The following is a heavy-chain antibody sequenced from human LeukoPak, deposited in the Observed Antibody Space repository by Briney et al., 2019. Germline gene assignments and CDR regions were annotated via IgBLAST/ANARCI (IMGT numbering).Heavy chain of an antibody. CDR3: AREGEGGYYFDY. CDR1: GGSFSGYY. V-gene: IGHV4-34*01. CDR2: INHSGST. Sequence: SETLSLTCAVYGGSFSGYYWSWIRQPPGKGLEWIGEINHSGSTNYNPSLKSRVTISVDTSKNQFSLKLSSVTAADTAVYYCAREGEGGYYFDYWGQGTLVTVSS. J-gene: IGHJ4*02. D-gene: IGHD3-10*01.